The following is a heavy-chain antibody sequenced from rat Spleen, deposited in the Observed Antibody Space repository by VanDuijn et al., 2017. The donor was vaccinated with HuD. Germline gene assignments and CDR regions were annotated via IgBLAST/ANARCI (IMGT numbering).Heavy chain of an antibody. CDR3: ARRGYNNYFFDY. V-gene: IGHV5-29*01. Sequence: EVQLAETGGGLVQPGRSLKLSCVASGFTFSSYWMYWIRQAPKKGLEWVATIIYDGSSTYYRDSVKGRFTISRDNAKSTLYLQMDSLRSEDTATYYCARRGYNNYFFDYWGQGVMVTVSA. CDR2: IIYDGSST. CDR1: GFTFSSYW. D-gene: IGHD1-10*01. J-gene: IGHJ2*01.